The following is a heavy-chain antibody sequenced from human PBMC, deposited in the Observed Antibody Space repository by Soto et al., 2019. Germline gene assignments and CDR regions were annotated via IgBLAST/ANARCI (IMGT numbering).Heavy chain of an antibody. CDR1: GFTFSSYA. CDR2: ISTNGSNK. J-gene: IGHJ6*02. V-gene: IGHV3-64*04. Sequence: PGGSLRLSCSASGFTFSSYAMHWVRQAPGKGLEYVSSISTNGSNKYYADSVKGRFTISRDNSKNTLYLQMNSLRAEDTAVYYCAKGYGMDVWGQGTTVTVSS. CDR3: AKGYGMDV.